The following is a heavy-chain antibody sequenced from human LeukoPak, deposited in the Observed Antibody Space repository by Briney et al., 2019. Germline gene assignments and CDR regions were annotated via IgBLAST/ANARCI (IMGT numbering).Heavy chain of an antibody. CDR2: ISWNSGSI. CDR3: AKGSRYFDWLADFDY. D-gene: IGHD3-9*01. V-gene: IGHV3-9*01. Sequence: PGRSLRLSCAASGFTFDDYAMHWVRQAPGKGLEWVSGISWNSGSIGYADSVEGRFTISRDNAKNSLYLQMNSLRAEDTALYYCAKGSRYFDWLADFDYWGQGTLVTVSS. CDR1: GFTFDDYA. J-gene: IGHJ4*02.